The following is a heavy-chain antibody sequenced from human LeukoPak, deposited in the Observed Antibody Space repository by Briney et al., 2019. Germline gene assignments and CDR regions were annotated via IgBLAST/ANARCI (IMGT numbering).Heavy chain of an antibody. D-gene: IGHD3-10*01. J-gene: IGHJ4*02. V-gene: IGHV4-59*01. Sequence: SETLCLTCTVSGGSISSYYWSWIRQPPGKGLEWIGTLSHSGSSYYNPSLKSRVTISVDTSKNQFSLKLSSVTAADTAVYYCAREEYYGSGSYDYWGQGTLVTVSS. CDR1: GGSISSYY. CDR2: LSHSGSS. CDR3: AREEYYGSGSYDY.